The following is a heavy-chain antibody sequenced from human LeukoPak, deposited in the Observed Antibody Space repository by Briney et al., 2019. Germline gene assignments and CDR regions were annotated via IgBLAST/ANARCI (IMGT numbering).Heavy chain of an antibody. CDR1: GFTFSSYG. CDR2: ISGSGGST. D-gene: IGHD6-19*01. Sequence: PGGSLRLSCAASGFTFSSYGMHWVRQAPGKGLEWVSAISGSGGSTYYADSVKGRFTISRDNSKNTLYLQMNSLRAEDTAVYYCAKEGAVAGKRFDYWGQGTLVTVSS. V-gene: IGHV3-23*01. CDR3: AKEGAVAGKRFDY. J-gene: IGHJ4*02.